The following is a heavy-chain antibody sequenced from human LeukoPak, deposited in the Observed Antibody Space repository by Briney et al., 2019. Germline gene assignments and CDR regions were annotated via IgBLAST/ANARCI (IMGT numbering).Heavy chain of an antibody. CDR1: GGSFSGYY. CDR2: INHSGST. V-gene: IGHV4-34*01. CDR3: ARRPGYCSSTSCYVHWFDP. J-gene: IGHJ5*02. D-gene: IGHD2-2*01. Sequence: PSETLSLTCAVYGGSFSGYYWSWIRQPPGKGLEWIGEINHSGSTNYNPSLKSRVTISVDTSKNQFSLKLSSVTAADTAVYYCARRPGYCSSTSCYVHWFDPWGQGTLVTVSS.